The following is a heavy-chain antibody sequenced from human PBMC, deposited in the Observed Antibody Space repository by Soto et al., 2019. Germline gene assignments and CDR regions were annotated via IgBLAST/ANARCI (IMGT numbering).Heavy chain of an antibody. J-gene: IGHJ5*02. CDR2: ISSSSTTK. Sequence: EVQLVESGGGLVQPGGSLRVSCAASGFTFNSYSMNWVRQAPGKGLEWVSYISSSSTTKYYTDSVKGRFTISRDNAKNSLYLQMNSLRDDDTAVYYCARPSSGWENWLDPWGQGTLVTVSS. CDR1: GFTFNSYS. CDR3: ARPSSGWENWLDP. D-gene: IGHD6-19*01. V-gene: IGHV3-48*02.